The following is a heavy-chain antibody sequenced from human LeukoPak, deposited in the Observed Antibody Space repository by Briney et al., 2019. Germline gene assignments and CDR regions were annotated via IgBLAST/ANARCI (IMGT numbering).Heavy chain of an antibody. Sequence: GGSLRLSCAASGFTFSNAWMSWVRQAPGKGLEWVGRIKSKTDGGTTDYAAPVKGRFTISRDDSKNTLYLQMNSLKTEDTAVYYCTTWYSSGWYSPGVDCWGQGTLVTVSS. CDR3: TTWYSSGWYSPGVDC. V-gene: IGHV3-15*01. D-gene: IGHD6-19*01. CDR2: IKSKTDGGTT. J-gene: IGHJ4*02. CDR1: GFTFSNAW.